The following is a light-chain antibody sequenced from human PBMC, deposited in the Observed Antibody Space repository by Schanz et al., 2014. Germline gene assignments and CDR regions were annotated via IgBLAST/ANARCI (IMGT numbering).Light chain of an antibody. CDR2: AAS. Sequence: IQLTQSPSSLSASVGDTVTITCRASQGVSSYLAWYQQKPGKAPKLLIYAASTLQSGVPSRFSGSGSGTDFTLTISSLQPEDFATYYCQQTYSTVWTFGQGTKVEIK. J-gene: IGKJ1*01. CDR1: QGVSSY. CDR3: QQTYSTVWT. V-gene: IGKV1-39*01.